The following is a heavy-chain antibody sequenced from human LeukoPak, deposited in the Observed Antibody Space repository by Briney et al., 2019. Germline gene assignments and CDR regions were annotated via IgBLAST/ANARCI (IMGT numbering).Heavy chain of an antibody. J-gene: IGHJ4*02. V-gene: IGHV4-39*01. CDR1: GGSISSSSYY. D-gene: IGHD2-15*01. Sequence: SETLSLTCTVSGGSISSSSYYWGWIRQPPGKGLEWIGSIYYSGSTYYNPSLKSRVTISVDTSKNQFSLKLSSVTAADTAVYYCEVVPYPGDPNWGQGTLVTVSS. CDR2: IYYSGST. CDR3: EVVPYPGDPN.